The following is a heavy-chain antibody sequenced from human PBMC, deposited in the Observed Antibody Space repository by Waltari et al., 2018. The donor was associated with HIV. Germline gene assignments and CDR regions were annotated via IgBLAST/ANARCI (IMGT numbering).Heavy chain of an antibody. V-gene: IGHV4-30-4*01. CDR2: TYYSGST. J-gene: IGHJ4*02. CDR3: ARGEDYDSRCYPPNY. Sequence: QVQLQESGPGLVKPSQTLSLTCPVSGGSISSADYYCSWIRQPPGKGLEWIGYTYYSGSTVYNPSLKSRVTMSADTSKNKFALKLSSVTAADTAVYYCARGEDYDSRCYPPNYWGQGTLVTVSS. CDR1: GGSISSADYY. D-gene: IGHD3-22*01.